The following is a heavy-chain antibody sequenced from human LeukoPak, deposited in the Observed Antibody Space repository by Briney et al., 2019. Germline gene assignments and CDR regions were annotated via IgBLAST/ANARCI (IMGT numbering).Heavy chain of an antibody. CDR2: ISSSSSTI. J-gene: IGHJ4*02. V-gene: IGHV3-48*01. CDR1: GFTFSSYS. Sequence: GGSLRLSCAASGFTFSSYSMNWVRRAPGKGLEWVSYISSSSSTIYYADSVKGRFTISRDNSKNTLYLQMNSLRAEDTAVYYCAKDLGSSFDYWGQGTLVTVSS. CDR3: AKDLGSSFDY. D-gene: IGHD3-10*01.